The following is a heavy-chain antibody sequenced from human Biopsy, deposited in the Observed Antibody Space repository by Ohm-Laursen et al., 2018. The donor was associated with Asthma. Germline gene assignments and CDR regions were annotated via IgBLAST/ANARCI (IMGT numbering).Heavy chain of an antibody. CDR2: ILTKFDIT. Sequence: SVKVSCKAPGGTFSNFAFSWVRQAPGHGLEWMGTILTKFDITSYAEKFQGRVTITADKSTSTTYMELSRLRSEDTAVYYCARSYDTDSYPVLVLDYWGQGTLATVSS. J-gene: IGHJ4*02. V-gene: IGHV1-69*04. D-gene: IGHD3-22*01. CDR1: GGTFSNFA. CDR3: ARSYDTDSYPVLVLDY.